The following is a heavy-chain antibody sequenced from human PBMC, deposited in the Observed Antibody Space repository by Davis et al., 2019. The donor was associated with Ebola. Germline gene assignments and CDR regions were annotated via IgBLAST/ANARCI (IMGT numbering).Heavy chain of an antibody. V-gene: IGHV4-39*01. CDR1: GGSISSSSYY. CDR3: ARGSYDSSGYYYYYYGMDV. CDR2: IYYSGST. J-gene: IGHJ6*02. Sequence: SETLSLTCTVSGGSISSSSYYWGWIRQPPGKGLEWIGSIYYSGSTYYNPSLKSRVTISVDTSKNQFSLKLSSVTAADTAVYYCARGSYDSSGYYYYYYGMDVWGQGTTVTVSS. D-gene: IGHD3-22*01.